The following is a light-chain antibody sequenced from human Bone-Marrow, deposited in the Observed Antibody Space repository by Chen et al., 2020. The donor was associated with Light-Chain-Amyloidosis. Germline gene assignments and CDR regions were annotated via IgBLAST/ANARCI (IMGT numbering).Light chain of an antibody. CDR1: SSDVGQYNL. J-gene: IGLJ2*01. Sequence: QSAPTQLASFSGSPRQAITFPCPGSSSDVGQYNLVSWHQQHPGKAPKLMIFEVNKRPSGVSNRFSGSKSGNTASLTISGLLAEDEADYHCQSADSSGTYEVIFGGGTKLTVL. V-gene: IGLV2-23*02. CDR2: EVN. CDR3: QSADSSGTYEVI.